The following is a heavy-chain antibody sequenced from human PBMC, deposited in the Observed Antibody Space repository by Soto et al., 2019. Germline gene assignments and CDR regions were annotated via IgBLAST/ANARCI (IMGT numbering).Heavy chain of an antibody. CDR1: GYIFTTCG. D-gene: IGHD2-2*02. V-gene: IGHV1-18*04. CDR2: INIYNGNT. J-gene: IGHJ6*02. CDR3: AGYVLPVTIPSEYYWSMDV. Sequence: ASVKVSCKDSGYIFTTCGISWVRQAPGQGLEWMGWINIYNGNTHYAQRFQGRVTMTRDTSSSSAYVDLRSLRSDDTAVYYCAGYVLPVTIPSEYYWSMDVWGQGTTDTVSS.